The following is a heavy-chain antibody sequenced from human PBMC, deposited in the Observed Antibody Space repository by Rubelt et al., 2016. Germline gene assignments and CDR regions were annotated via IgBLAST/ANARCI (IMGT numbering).Heavy chain of an antibody. CDR2: IYYCGST. J-gene: IGHJ4*02. Sequence: QLQLQESGPGLVKPSETLSLTCTVSGGSISSSSYYWGWIRQPPGKGLEWIGSIYYCGSTYYNPSLKSRVTISVDTSKNQFSLKLSSVTAADTAVYYCARESRHTPPDYWGQGTLVTVSS. CDR1: GGSISSSSYY. CDR3: ARESRHTPPDY. V-gene: IGHV4-39*07.